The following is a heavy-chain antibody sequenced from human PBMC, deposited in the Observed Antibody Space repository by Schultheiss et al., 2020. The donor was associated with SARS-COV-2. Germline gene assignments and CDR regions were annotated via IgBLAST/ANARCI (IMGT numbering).Heavy chain of an antibody. CDR3: ARGWAARPPGFDY. CDR2: IYYSGST. Sequence: SETLSLTCTVSGGSISSGGYYWSWIRQHPGKGLEWIGYIYYSGSTYYNPSLKSRVTISVDTSKNQFSLKLSSVTAADTAVYYCARGWAARPPGFDYWGQGTLVTVSS. CDR1: GGSISSGGYY. V-gene: IGHV4-31*03. J-gene: IGHJ4*02. D-gene: IGHD6-6*01.